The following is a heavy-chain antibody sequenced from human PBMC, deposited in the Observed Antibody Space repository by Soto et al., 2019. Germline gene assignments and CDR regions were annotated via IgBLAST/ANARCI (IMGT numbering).Heavy chain of an antibody. D-gene: IGHD3-10*01. CDR3: ARGESLWFGETHLLSAEYFQH. CDR1: GFTFSSYG. CDR2: IWYDGSNK. J-gene: IGHJ1*01. V-gene: IGHV3-33*01. Sequence: QVQLVESGGGVVQPGRSLRLSCAASGFTFSSYGMHWVRQAPGKGLEWVAVIWYDGSNKYYADSVKGRFTISRDNSKNTLYLQMNSLRAEDTAVYYCARGESLWFGETHLLSAEYFQHWGQGTLVTVSS.